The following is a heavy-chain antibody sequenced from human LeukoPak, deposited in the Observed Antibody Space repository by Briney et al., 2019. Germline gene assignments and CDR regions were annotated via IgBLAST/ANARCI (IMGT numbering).Heavy chain of an antibody. CDR1: GFTFSSYA. J-gene: IGHJ4*02. D-gene: IGHD2-2*01. Sequence: GGSLRLSCAASGFTFSSYAMSWVRQAPGKGLEWVSAISGSGGSTYYADSVKGRFTISRDNSKNTLYLQMNSLRAEDTAVYYCANSYCRSTSCYLYNFDYWGQGTLVTLSS. CDR3: ANSYCRSTSCYLYNFDY. V-gene: IGHV3-23*01. CDR2: ISGSGGST.